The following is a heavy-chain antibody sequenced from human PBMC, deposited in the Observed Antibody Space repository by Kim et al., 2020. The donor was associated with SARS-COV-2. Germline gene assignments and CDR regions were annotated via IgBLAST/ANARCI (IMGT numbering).Heavy chain of an antibody. CDR1: GYTFTGYY. CDR2: INPNSGGT. Sequence: ASVKVSCKASGYTFTGYYMHWVRQAPGQGLEWMGWINPNSGGTNYAQKFQGRVTMTRDTSISTAYMELSRLRSDDTAVYYCARVFEPQYSSSWPTFDYWGQGTLVTVSS. J-gene: IGHJ4*02. D-gene: IGHD6-13*01. CDR3: ARVFEPQYSSSWPTFDY. V-gene: IGHV1-2*02.